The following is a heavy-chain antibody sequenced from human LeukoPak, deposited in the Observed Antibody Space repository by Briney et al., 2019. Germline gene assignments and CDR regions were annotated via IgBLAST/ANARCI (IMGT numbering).Heavy chain of an antibody. V-gene: IGHV3-21*01. D-gene: IGHD6-19*01. CDR2: ISSSSSYI. Sequence: GGSLSLSCAASGFTFSSYSMNWVRQAPGKGLEWVSSISSSSSYIYYADSVKGRFTISRDNAKNSLYLQMNSLRAEDTAVYYCARGEQWLVPRTFDYWGQGTLVTVSS. CDR3: ARGEQWLVPRTFDY. J-gene: IGHJ4*02. CDR1: GFTFSSYS.